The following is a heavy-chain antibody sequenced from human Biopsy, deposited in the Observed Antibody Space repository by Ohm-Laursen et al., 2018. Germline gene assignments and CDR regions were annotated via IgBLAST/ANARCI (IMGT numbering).Heavy chain of an antibody. CDR1: GDSNSSYY. Sequence: GTLSLTCTVSGDSNSSYYWSWIRQPSGKGLQWIGYVYSTGCTDYNPSLQSRVPISVDTSKNHFSLRLRSVTPADTAIYYCARDRGYYSDRTVPGYFDLWGRGTLVTVSS. CDR3: ARDRGYYSDRTVPGYFDL. D-gene: IGHD3-22*01. J-gene: IGHJ2*01. V-gene: IGHV4-59*01. CDR2: VYSTGCT.